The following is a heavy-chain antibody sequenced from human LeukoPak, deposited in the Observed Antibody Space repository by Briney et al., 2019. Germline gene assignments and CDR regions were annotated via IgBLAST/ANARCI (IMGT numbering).Heavy chain of an antibody. J-gene: IGHJ4*02. CDR2: IRSSGNTI. CDR3: AKDVGKWESLHFFDY. CDR1: GFTFSDYY. V-gene: IGHV3-11*01. D-gene: IGHD1-26*01. Sequence: GGSLRLSCAASGFTFSDYYMSWIRQAPGKGLEWVSYIRSSGNTIYYADSVKGRFTISRDNAKNSLYLQMNSLRGDDTAVYYCAKDVGKWESLHFFDYWGQGTLVTVSS.